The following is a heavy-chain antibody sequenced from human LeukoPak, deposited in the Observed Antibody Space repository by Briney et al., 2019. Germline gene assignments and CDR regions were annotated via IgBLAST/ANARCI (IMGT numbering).Heavy chain of an antibody. J-gene: IGHJ6*03. V-gene: IGHV1-8*03. CDR1: GYTFTSYD. D-gene: IGHD1-1*01. Sequence: ASVKVSCXASGYTFTSYDIKWVRQATGEGVEGMGGRNPKSGNRGYAQKFQGRVTITRNTSIRTAYMELRRLRAEETGVYYCARSLERRSYYYYMDVWGKGTTVTVSS. CDR3: ARSLERRSYYYYMDV. CDR2: RNPKSGNR.